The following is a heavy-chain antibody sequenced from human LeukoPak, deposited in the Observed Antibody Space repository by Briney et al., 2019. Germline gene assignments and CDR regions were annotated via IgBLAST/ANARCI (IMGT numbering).Heavy chain of an antibody. CDR2: MYIGGDT. V-gene: IGHV3-66*01. CDR1: GFDVRTHY. J-gene: IGHJ4*02. D-gene: IGHD2-21*02. Sequence: GGSLRLSCAASGFDVRTHYMTWVRQAPGKGLEWVSIMYIGGDTYYADSVKDRFTISRDSSENTVHLQMDSLRVEDTAVYYCAKDLERHIVVVTASAVDYWGQGTLVTVSS. CDR3: AKDLERHIVVVTASAVDY.